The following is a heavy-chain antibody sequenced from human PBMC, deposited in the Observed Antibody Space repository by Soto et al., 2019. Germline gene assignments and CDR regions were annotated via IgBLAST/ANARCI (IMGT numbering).Heavy chain of an antibody. CDR3: ARAHYDILTGYSLNWFDP. CDR2: INAGNGNT. Sequence: ASVKVSCKASGYTFTSYAMHWVRPAPGQRLEWMGWINAGNGNTKYSQKFQGRVTITRDTSASTAYMELSSLRSEDTAVYYCARAHYDILTGYSLNWFDPWGQGTLVTVSS. J-gene: IGHJ5*02. D-gene: IGHD3-9*01. V-gene: IGHV1-3*01. CDR1: GYTFTSYA.